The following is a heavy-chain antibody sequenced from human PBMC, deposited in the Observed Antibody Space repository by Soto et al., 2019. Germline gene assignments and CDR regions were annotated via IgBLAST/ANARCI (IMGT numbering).Heavy chain of an antibody. CDR3: ARGLPFDCSSDSCHKLFYYYYGMDV. D-gene: IGHD2-2*02. CDR2: ISAYDGRT. CDR1: GYTFSNYD. V-gene: IGHV1-18*04. J-gene: IGHJ6*02. Sequence: QVQLVQSGADVKKPGASVKVSCKASGYTFSNYDISWVRQAPGQGLEWMGWISAYDGRTNHAQNLRGRVTMTTDTSTSTAYMDLRGLRSDDTAVYYCARGLPFDCSSDSCHKLFYYYYGMDVWGQGTTVTVSS.